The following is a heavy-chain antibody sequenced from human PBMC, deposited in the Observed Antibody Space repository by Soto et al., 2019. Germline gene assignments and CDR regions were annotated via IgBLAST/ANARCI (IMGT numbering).Heavy chain of an antibody. V-gene: IGHV4-59*01. Sequence: QVQLQESGPGLVKPSETLSLTCTVSGGSISRYYWSWIRQPPGKGLEWIGYMYNTGSTVYNPSFKSRVTISVDTSKNHLSLKLNSVTAADTAVYYCARDLWGYCGTDCYPLDVWGQGTTVTVSS. J-gene: IGHJ6*02. CDR2: MYNTGST. CDR3: ARDLWGYCGTDCYPLDV. CDR1: GGSISRYY. D-gene: IGHD2-21*02.